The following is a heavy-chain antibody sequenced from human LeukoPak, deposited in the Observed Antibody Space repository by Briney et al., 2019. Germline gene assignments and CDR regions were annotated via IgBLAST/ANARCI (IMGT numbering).Heavy chain of an antibody. D-gene: IGHD6-13*01. CDR2: INPSGGST. V-gene: IGHV1-46*01. Sequence: RASVKVSCKASGYTFTSYYMHWVRQAPGQGLEWIGIINPSGGSTSYAQKFQGRVTMTRDTSTSTVYMELSSLRSEDTAVYYCAREAAAGTVGDYWGQGTLVTVSS. CDR1: GYTFTSYY. CDR3: AREAAAGTVGDY. J-gene: IGHJ4*02.